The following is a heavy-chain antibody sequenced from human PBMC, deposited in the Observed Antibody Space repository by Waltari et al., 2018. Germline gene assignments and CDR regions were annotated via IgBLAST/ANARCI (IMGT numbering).Heavy chain of an antibody. J-gene: IGHJ4*02. V-gene: IGHV3-23*01. CDR2: IYSAAGGGGT. D-gene: IGHD3-16*01. Sequence: EVLLLESGGGLVQPGWYLRCSWSASGFTFSSSAMNWVRQAPGKGLEWVSTIYSAAGGGGTQYADSVTGRFTISRDNSKNTLYLQMNRLRAADTAMYYCAKDTLSYSQNWGQGIMVTVSS. CDR3: AKDTLSYSQN. CDR1: GFTFSSSA.